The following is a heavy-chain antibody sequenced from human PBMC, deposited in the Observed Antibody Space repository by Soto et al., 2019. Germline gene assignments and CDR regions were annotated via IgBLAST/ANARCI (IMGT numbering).Heavy chain of an antibody. Sequence: QVQLVQSGAEVKKPGASVKVSCKASGYTFTSDGISWVRQAPGQGLEWMGWISAYNVNTNYAQKLQGRVIMTTDTSTSTAYMELRSLRSDDTAVYYCARDPMVRGVPHPPDYWGQGTLVTVSS. V-gene: IGHV1-18*01. CDR1: GYTFTSDG. CDR2: ISAYNVNT. J-gene: IGHJ4*02. D-gene: IGHD3-10*01. CDR3: ARDPMVRGVPHPPDY.